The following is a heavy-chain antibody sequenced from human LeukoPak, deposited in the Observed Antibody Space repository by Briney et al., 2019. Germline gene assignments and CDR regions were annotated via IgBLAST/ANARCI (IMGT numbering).Heavy chain of an antibody. CDR3: ARALIYSSNWYAGKINWFDP. CDR1: GGSISSGGYY. J-gene: IGHJ5*02. V-gene: IGHV4-30-2*01. CDR2: IYHSGST. Sequence: PSETLSLTCTVSGGSISSGGYYWSWIRQPPGKGLEWIGYIYHSGSTYYNPSLKSRVTISVDRSKNQFSLKLSSVTAADTAVYYCARALIYSSNWYAGKINWFDPWGQGTLVTVSS. D-gene: IGHD6-13*01.